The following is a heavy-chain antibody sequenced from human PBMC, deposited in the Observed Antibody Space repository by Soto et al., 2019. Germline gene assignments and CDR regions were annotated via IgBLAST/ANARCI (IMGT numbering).Heavy chain of an antibody. Sequence: PVGALRLSRAASRFTFSNYSMNWVRQAPGRGLEWVSSISSTGSHTYYADSVTGRFTISRDNAKSSLYLQMDRLRADDTAVYYGASQIGRGWFVPSGQG. D-gene: IGHD2-15*01. CDR1: RFTFSNYS. J-gene: IGHJ5*02. V-gene: IGHV3-21*01. CDR3: ASQIGRGWFVP. CDR2: ISSTGSHT.